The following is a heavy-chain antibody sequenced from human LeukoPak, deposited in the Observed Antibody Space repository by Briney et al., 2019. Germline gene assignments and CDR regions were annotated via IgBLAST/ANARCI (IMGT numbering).Heavy chain of an antibody. V-gene: IGHV4-34*01. CDR2: INHSGST. D-gene: IGHD6-13*01. J-gene: IGHJ4*02. CDR3: ARASTSIAAAGTSLDY. Sequence: TSETLSLTCAVYGGSFSGYYWSWIRQPPGKGLEWIGEINHSGSTNYNPSLKSRVTISVDTSKNQFSLKLSSVTAADTAVHYCARASTSIAAAGTSLDYWGQGTLVTVSS. CDR1: GGSFSGYY.